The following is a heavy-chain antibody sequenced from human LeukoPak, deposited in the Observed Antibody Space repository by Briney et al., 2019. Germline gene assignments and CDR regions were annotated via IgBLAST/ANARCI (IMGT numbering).Heavy chain of an antibody. CDR1: GGSFSGYY. D-gene: IGHD5-12*01. J-gene: IGHJ6*03. V-gene: IGHV4-34*01. Sequence: PSETLSLTCAVYGGSFSGYYWSWIRQPPGKGLEWIGEINHSGSTNYNPSLKSRVTISVDTSKNQFSLKLSSVTAADTAVYYCARGAHADIVATTGVDYYSYYMGVWGKGTTVTVSS. CDR3: ARGAHADIVATTGVDYYSYYMGV. CDR2: INHSGST.